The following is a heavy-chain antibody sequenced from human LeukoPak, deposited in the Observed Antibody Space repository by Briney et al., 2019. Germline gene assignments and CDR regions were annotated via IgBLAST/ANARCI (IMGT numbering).Heavy chain of an antibody. V-gene: IGHV4-59*08. CDR1: GGSMNNYY. CDR2: IYYTGNT. D-gene: IGHD1-1*01. CDR3: ARRTRATTGGDYFDY. Sequence: PSETLSLTCTVSGGSMNNYYWTWIRQPPGKGLEWIGYIYYTGNTNYSPSLKSRVTMSADTSKNQFSLKLNSVTAADTAVYYCARRTRATTGGDYFDYWGQGTLVTVPS. J-gene: IGHJ4*02.